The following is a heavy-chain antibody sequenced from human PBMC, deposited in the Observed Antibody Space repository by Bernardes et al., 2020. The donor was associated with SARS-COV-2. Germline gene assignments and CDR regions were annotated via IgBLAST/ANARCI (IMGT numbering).Heavy chain of an antibody. CDR1: GFTFSSYG. Sequence: GGSLRLSCAASGFTFSSYGMHWVRQAPGKGLEWVAVISYDGSNKYYADSVKGRFTISRDNSKNTLYLQMNSLRAEDTAVYYCAASLVVPAAIWGQGTLVTVSS. V-gene: IGHV3-30*03. CDR3: AASLVVPAAI. J-gene: IGHJ4*02. CDR2: ISYDGSNK. D-gene: IGHD2-2*01.